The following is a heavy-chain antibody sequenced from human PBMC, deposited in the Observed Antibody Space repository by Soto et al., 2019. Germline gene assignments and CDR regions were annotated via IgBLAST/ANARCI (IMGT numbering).Heavy chain of an antibody. CDR3: ARAGYCISTSCYAYYYYGMDG. CDR2: INAGNGNT. J-gene: IGHJ6*02. CDR1: GYTFTSYA. Sequence: QVQLVQSGAEEKKPGASVKVSCKASGYTFTSYAMHWVRQAPGQRLEWMGWINAGNGNTKYSQKFXXXVTNTRDTSAXXAXMXXSSLRSEDTAVYYCARAGYCISTSCYAYYYYGMDGWGQGTTVTVSS. D-gene: IGHD2-2*01. V-gene: IGHV1-3*05.